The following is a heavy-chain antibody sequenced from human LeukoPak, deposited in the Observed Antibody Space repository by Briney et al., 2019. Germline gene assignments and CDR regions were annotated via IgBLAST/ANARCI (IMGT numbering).Heavy chain of an antibody. CDR3: ARLQWLVL. Sequence: ETLSLTCAVYGGSFSGYYWSWIRQPPGKGLEWIGEINHSGSTNYNPSLKSRVTISVDTSKNQFSLKLSSVTAADTAVYYCARLQWLVLWGQGTLVTVSS. J-gene: IGHJ4*02. CDR1: GGSFSGYY. CDR2: INHSGST. D-gene: IGHD6-19*01. V-gene: IGHV4-34*01.